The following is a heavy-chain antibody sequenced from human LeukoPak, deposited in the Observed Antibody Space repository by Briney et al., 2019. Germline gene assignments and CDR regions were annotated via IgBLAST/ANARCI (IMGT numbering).Heavy chain of an antibody. CDR2: IYHSGST. CDR3: ARGTIFGVVSHFDY. Sequence: SQTLSLTCAVSGGSIGSGGYSWSWIRQPPGKGLEWIGYIYHSGSTYYNPSLKSRVTISVDRSKNQFSLKLSSVTAADTAVYYCARGTIFGVVSHFDYWGQGTLVTVSS. CDR1: GGSIGSGGYS. D-gene: IGHD3-3*01. V-gene: IGHV4-30-2*01. J-gene: IGHJ4*02.